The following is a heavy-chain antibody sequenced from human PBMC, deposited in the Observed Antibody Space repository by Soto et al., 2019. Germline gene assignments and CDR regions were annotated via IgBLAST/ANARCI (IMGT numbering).Heavy chain of an antibody. D-gene: IGHD2-2*01. V-gene: IGHV1-8*01. CDR2: MNPNSGNT. CDR3: ARGVVPADRDYYYYYGMDV. CDR1: GDTFTSYD. Sequence: ASVKVSCKASGDTFTSYDINWVRQATGQGLEWMGWMNPNSGNTGYAQKFQGRITMTRNTSISTAYMELSSLRSEDTAVYYCARGVVPADRDYYYYYGMDVWGQGTTVTVSS. J-gene: IGHJ6*02.